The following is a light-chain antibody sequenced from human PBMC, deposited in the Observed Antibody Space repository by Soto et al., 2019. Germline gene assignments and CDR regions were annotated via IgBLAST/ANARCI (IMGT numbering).Light chain of an antibody. CDR2: EDS. Sequence: SYELTQSPSVSVAPGQTARMTCGGNNIGSKRVQWYQHKAGQAPVMVVYEDSDRPSGIPERFSGSNSGNTATLTISRVEAGDEADYYCQVWDSTSDLAVFGTGTKLTVL. CDR1: NIGSKR. J-gene: IGLJ1*01. CDR3: QVWDSTSDLAV. V-gene: IGLV3-21*02.